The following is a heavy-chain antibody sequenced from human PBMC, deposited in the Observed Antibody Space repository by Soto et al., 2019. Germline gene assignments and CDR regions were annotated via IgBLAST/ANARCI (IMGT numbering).Heavy chain of an antibody. J-gene: IGHJ5*02. CDR3: VRGGSNYAS. CDR2: IKPDESEK. V-gene: IGHV3-7*01. D-gene: IGHD4-4*01. CDR1: GFTFSDSW. Sequence: ESGGGLVQPGGSLRLSCTASGFTFSDSWMTWVRQAPGKGLEWVARIKPDESEKKYADSVKGRFSISRDNAKNSMYLQMDGLRGEDTAVYYCVRGGSNYASWGQGTLVTVSS.